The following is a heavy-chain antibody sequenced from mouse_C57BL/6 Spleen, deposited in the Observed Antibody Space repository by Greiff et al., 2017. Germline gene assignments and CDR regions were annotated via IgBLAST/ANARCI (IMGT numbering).Heavy chain of an antibody. CDR3: ARSPGDY. CDR2: IYPGSGNT. Sequence: QVQLQQSGPELVKPGASVKISCKASGYSLTSSYIHWVKQRPGQGLAWIGWIYPGSGNTKYNEKFKGKATLTADTSSSTAYMQLSSLTSEDSAVYYCARSPGDYWGQGTTLTVSS. V-gene: IGHV1-66*01. CDR1: GYSLTSSY. J-gene: IGHJ2*01.